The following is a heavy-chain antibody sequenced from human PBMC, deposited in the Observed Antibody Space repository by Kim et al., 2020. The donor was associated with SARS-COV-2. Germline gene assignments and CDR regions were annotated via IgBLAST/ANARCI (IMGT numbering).Heavy chain of an antibody. J-gene: IGHJ3*02. CDR1: GGSISSYY. CDR3: ARGTTMIVVGDAFDI. Sequence: SETLSLTCTVSGGSISSYYWSWIRQPPGKGLEWIGYIYYSGSTNYNPSLKSRVTISVDTSKNQFSLKLSSVTAADTAVYYCARGTTMIVVGDAFDIWGQGTMVTVSS. CDR2: IYYSGST. D-gene: IGHD3-22*01. V-gene: IGHV4-59*13.